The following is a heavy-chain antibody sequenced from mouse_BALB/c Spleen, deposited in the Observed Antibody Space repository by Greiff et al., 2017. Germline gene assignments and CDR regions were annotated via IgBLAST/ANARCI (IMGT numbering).Heavy chain of an antibody. J-gene: IGHJ4*01. CDR1: GYAFSSYW. V-gene: IGHV1-80*01. CDR3: ARELITPPYYAMDY. D-gene: IGHD2-4*01. CDR2: IYPGDGDT. Sequence: VKLVESGAELVRPGSSVKISCKASGYAFSSYWMNWVKQRPGQGLEWIGQIYPGDGDTNYNGKFKGKATLTADKSSSTAYMQLSSLTSEDSAVYFCARELITPPYYAMDYWGQGTSVTVSS.